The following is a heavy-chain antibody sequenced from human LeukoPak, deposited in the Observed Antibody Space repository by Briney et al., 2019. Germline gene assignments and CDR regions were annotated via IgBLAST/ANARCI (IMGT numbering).Heavy chain of an antibody. V-gene: IGHV4-34*01. J-gene: IGHJ4*02. D-gene: IGHD5-18*01. CDR2: INHSGST. Sequence: SETLSLTCAVHGGSFSGYYWSWIRQPPGKGLEWIGEINHSGSTNYNQSLKSRVTISVDTSKNQFSLKLSSVTAADTAVYYCATTRRDTAMGHPPRYWGQGTLVTVSS. CDR3: ATTRRDTAMGHPPRY. CDR1: GGSFSGYY.